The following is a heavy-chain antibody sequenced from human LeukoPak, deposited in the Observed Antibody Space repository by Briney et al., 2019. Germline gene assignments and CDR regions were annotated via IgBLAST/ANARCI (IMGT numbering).Heavy chain of an antibody. CDR2: IYTSGST. CDR1: GGSFSGYY. CDR3: ARSPNWVGATRGGFDY. J-gene: IGHJ4*02. V-gene: IGHV4-59*10. Sequence: SETLSLTCAVYGGSFSGYYWSWIRQPAGKGLEWIGRIYTSGSTNYNPSLKSRVTMSVDTSKNQFSLKLSSVTAADTAVYYCARSPNWVGATRGGFDYWGQGTLVTVSS. D-gene: IGHD1-26*01.